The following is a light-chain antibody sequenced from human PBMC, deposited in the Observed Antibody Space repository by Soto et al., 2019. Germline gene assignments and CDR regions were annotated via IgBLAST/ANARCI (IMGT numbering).Light chain of an antibody. V-gene: IGLV2-14*03. CDR1: SSDVGGYNY. CDR3: SSYTISSTLV. J-gene: IGLJ2*01. Sequence: QSALTQPASVSGSPGQSITISCTGTSSDVGGYNYVSWYQHHPGKAPKVMIYDVSNRPSGVSNRFSGSKSGNTASLTISGLQAEDEAYYYCSSYTISSTLVFGGGTKVTVL. CDR2: DVS.